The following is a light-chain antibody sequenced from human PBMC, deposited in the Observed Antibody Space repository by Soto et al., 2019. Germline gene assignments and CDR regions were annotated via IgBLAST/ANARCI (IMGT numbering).Light chain of an antibody. V-gene: IGKV1-39*01. J-gene: IGKJ5*01. CDR3: HQTYSPPLT. CDR2: GAT. CDR1: QSISNY. Sequence: DGQMTQSPSSLSASVADRVTIRCLSSQSISNYLNWYQQNTGKPHRVLIYGATNVQSGVPSRFSGSGSGTDFTLTISNLRPEDFATYYCHQTYSPPLTLGKGTQREI.